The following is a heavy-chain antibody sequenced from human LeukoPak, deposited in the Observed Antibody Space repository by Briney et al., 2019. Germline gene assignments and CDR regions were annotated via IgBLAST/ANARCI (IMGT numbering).Heavy chain of an antibody. Sequence: GGSLRLSCAASGFTFSSYAMSWVRQSPGKGLEWVSAISGSGGSTYYADSVKGRFTISRDNSKNTLYLQMNSLRAEDTAVYYCAKALDRGYGSDYMDVWGKGTTVTVSS. CDR1: GFTFSSYA. D-gene: IGHD5-18*01. CDR3: AKALDRGYGSDYMDV. V-gene: IGHV3-23*01. CDR2: ISGSGGST. J-gene: IGHJ6*03.